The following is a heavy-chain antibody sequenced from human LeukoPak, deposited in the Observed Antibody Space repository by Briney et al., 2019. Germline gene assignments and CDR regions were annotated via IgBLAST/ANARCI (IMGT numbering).Heavy chain of an antibody. J-gene: IGHJ6*02. CDR1: GGSISSYY. CDR3: ARHQGLWFGEFSYGMDV. CDR2: IYYSGST. D-gene: IGHD3-10*01. Sequence: SETLSLTCTVSGGSISSYYWSWIRQPPGKGLEWIGYIYYSGSTNYNPSLKSRVTMSVDTSKNQFSLKLSSVTAADTAVYYCARHQGLWFGEFSYGMDVWGQGTTVTVSS. V-gene: IGHV4-59*08.